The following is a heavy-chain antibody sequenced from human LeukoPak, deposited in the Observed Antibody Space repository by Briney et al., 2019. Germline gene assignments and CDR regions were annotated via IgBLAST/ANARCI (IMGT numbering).Heavy chain of an antibody. D-gene: IGHD5-18*01. CDR2: ISYDGSNK. Sequence: GGSLRLSCAASGFTFSSYGMHWVRQAPGKGLEWVAVISYDGSNKYYADSVKGRFTISRDNSKNTLHLQMNSLRAEDTAVYYCAKGHVDTAMVSDYWGQGTLVTVSS. CDR1: GFTFSSYG. J-gene: IGHJ4*02. V-gene: IGHV3-30*18. CDR3: AKGHVDTAMVSDY.